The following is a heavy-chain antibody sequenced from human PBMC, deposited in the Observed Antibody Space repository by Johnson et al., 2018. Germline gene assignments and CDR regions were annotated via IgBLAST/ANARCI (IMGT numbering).Heavy chain of an antibody. Sequence: QVQLQESGPGLVKPSETLSLTCTVSGDSISSFYWSWIRQPPGEGLEWLGYVFHSGTTHYNPSLKSRVTISVDTSKNQFSLNLRSMTAPDTAVYSCARGYSNYSYAMDGRGQGTTVTVS. CDR1: GDSISSFY. V-gene: IGHV4-59*01. CDR2: VFHSGTT. CDR3: ARGYSNYSYAMDG. J-gene: IGHJ6*02. D-gene: IGHD4-11*01.